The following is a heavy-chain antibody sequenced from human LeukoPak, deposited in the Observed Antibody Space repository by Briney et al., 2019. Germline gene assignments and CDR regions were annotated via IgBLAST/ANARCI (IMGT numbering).Heavy chain of an antibody. CDR1: GFTVSSNS. CDR2: IYSDNT. Sequence: GGSLRLSCTVSGFTVSSNSMSWVRQAPGKGLEWVSFIYSDNTHYSDSVKGRFTISRDNSKNTLYLQMNSLRAEDTAVYYCAKLGINYYYMDVWGKGTTVTISS. V-gene: IGHV3-53*01. CDR3: AKLGINYYYMDV. J-gene: IGHJ6*03. D-gene: IGHD7-27*01.